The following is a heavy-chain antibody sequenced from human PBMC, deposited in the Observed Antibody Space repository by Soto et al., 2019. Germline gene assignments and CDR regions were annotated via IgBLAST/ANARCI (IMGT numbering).Heavy chain of an antibody. CDR2: IYPSDSYT. J-gene: IGHJ6*02. V-gene: IGHV5-10-1*01. CDR3: ANMTQDL. Sequence: GESLKISCKASGFSFSNFWVSWLRQMPGKCLGWMGRIYPSDSYTXXNPSFEGPXSMSVDKSVYTXYLQWXGLRASDTAIYYCANMTQDLWRQGTTVTDSS. CDR1: GFSFSNFW.